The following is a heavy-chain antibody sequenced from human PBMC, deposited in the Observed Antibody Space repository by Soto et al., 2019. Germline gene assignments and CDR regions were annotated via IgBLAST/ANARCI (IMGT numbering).Heavy chain of an antibody. CDR2: IIPKLGSA. CDR3: ARDYYDSSGYYYFQPYGMDV. CDR1: GGGNLRDYR. D-gene: IGHD3-22*01. Sequence: ASVKVSCKASGGGNLRDYRTTWVRRAPGQGLEWMGGIIPKLGSANYAQNFQGRVTVTADESTNTVYMELRSLRSDDTAVYYCARDYYDSSGYYYFQPYGMDVWGQGTTVTVSS. V-gene: IGHV1-69*13. J-gene: IGHJ6*02.